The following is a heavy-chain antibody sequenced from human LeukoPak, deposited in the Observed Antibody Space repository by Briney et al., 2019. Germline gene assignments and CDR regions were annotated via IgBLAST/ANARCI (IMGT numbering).Heavy chain of an antibody. V-gene: IGHV1-18*01. D-gene: IGHD6-13*01. CDR2: ISAYNGNT. J-gene: IGHJ4*02. CDR1: GYTFTSYG. CDR3: ARVDIAAAFFDY. Sequence: ASVKVSCKASGYTFTSYGISWVRQAPGQGLEWMGWISAYNGNTNYAQKLQGRVTMTTDTSKSKAYMELRSLRSDDTAVYYCARVDIAAAFFDYWGQGTLVTVSS.